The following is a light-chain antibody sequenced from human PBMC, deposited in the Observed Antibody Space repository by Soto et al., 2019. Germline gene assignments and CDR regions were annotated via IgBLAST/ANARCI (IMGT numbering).Light chain of an antibody. CDR1: SSDVGGYNY. Sequence: QSVLTQPPSASRSPGQSVTISCTGTSSDVGGYNYVSWYQQHPGKAPIVLIYEVSKRPSGVPDRFSGSKSGNTASLTVSGLQAEDEADYYCSSYAGSNNLYVFGTVTKVTVL. CDR3: SSYAGSNNLYV. J-gene: IGLJ1*01. CDR2: EVS. V-gene: IGLV2-8*01.